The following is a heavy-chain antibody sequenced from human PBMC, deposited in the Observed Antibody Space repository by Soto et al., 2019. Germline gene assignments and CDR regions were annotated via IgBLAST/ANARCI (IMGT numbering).Heavy chain of an antibody. Sequence: PSETLSLTCGVYGGSFRNYYWIWVRQPPGKGLEWIGEVNHSGEATYNPSLQSRVSISLDTSNNHFSLKMTSVTAADTAIYFCPAAERFPRSWFDTWGQGTQVTVFS. D-gene: IGHD3-10*01. CDR3: PAAERFPRSWFDT. J-gene: IGHJ5*02. CDR2: VNHSGEA. V-gene: IGHV4-34*01. CDR1: GGSFRNYY.